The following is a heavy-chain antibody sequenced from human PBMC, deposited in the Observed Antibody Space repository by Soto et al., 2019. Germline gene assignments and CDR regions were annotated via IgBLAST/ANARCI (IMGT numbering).Heavy chain of an antibody. CDR3: AREGELYYYYYYGMDV. Sequence: GGSLRLSCAASGFTFSSYSMNWVRQAPGKGLEWVSSISSSSYIYYADSVKGRFTISRDNAKNSLYLQMNSLRAEDTAVYYCAREGELYYYYYYGMDVWGQGTTVTVSS. D-gene: IGHD3-16*01. CDR1: GFTFSSYS. J-gene: IGHJ6*02. CDR2: ISSSSYI. V-gene: IGHV3-21*01.